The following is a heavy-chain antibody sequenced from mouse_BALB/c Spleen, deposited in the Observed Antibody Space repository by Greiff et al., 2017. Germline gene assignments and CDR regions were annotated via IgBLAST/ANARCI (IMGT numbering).Heavy chain of an antibody. CDR3: VRDGGSTYAMDY. CDR2: IRSKSNNYAT. Sequence: EVQLVETGGGLVQPKGSLKLSCAASGFTFNTNAMNWVRQAPGKGLEWVARIRSKSNNYATYYADSVKDRFTISRDDSQSMLYLQMNNLKTEDTAMYYGVRDGGSTYAMDYWGQGTSVTVSS. V-gene: IGHV10S3*01. J-gene: IGHJ4*01. CDR1: GFTFNTNA. D-gene: IGHD2-1*01.